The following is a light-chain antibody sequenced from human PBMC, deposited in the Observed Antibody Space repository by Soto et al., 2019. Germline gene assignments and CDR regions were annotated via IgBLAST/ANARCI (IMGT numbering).Light chain of an antibody. CDR2: DVT. V-gene: IGLV2-23*02. CDR3: CSYAGYSTYV. CDR1: RSDIGSYDF. Sequence: QSVLTQPASVSGSPGQSITISCTGSRSDIGSYDFVSWYQQHPGKAPKLMIYDVTKRPSGLSNRFSGSKSGNTASLTISGLQAEDEGDYYCCSYAGYSTYVFGTGTKVTVL. J-gene: IGLJ1*01.